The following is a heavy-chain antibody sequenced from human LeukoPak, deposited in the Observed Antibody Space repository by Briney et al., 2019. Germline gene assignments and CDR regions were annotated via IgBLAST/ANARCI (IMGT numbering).Heavy chain of an antibody. CDR1: GFTFSSYA. D-gene: IGHD6-19*01. CDR3: AKDLQSSGWYLCDI. V-gene: IGHV3-30-3*01. J-gene: IGHJ3*02. Sequence: PGRSLRLSCAASGFTFSSYAMHWVRQAPGKGLEWVAVISYDGSNKYYADSVKGRFTISRDNSKNTLYLQMNSLRAEDTAVYYCAKDLQSSGWYLCDIWGQGTMVTVSS. CDR2: ISYDGSNK.